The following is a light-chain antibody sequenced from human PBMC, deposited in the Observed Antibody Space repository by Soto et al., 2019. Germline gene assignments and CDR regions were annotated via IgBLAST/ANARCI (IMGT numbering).Light chain of an antibody. CDR1: SSDVGGYNF. V-gene: IGLV2-8*01. J-gene: IGLJ1*01. CDR2: EVN. Sequence: QSALTQPPSASGSPGQSVTISCTGTSSDVGGYNFVSWYQQYPGKVPKLIIYEVNKRPSGVPDRFSGSESGNTASLTVSGLQADDEADYYCTSYAGGNNVFGTGTKLTVL. CDR3: TSYAGGNNV.